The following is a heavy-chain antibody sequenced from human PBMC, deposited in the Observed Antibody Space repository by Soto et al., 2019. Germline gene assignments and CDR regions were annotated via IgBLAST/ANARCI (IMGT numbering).Heavy chain of an antibody. J-gene: IGHJ6*02. V-gene: IGHV1-46*01. CDR1: GYTFTSYY. CDR2: INPSGGST. Sequence: GASVKVSCKASGYTFTSYYMHWVRQAPGQGLEWMGIINPSGGSTSYAQKFQGRVTMTRDTSTSTVYMELSSLRSEDTAVYYCARGKEVVVTAIVYYYGMDVWGQGTTVTVSS. CDR3: ARGKEVVVTAIVYYYGMDV. D-gene: IGHD2-21*02.